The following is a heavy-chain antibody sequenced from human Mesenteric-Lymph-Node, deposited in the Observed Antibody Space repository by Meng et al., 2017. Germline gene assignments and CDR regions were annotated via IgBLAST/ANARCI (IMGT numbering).Heavy chain of an antibody. CDR2: IIPIFGTA. J-gene: IGHJ6*02. Sequence: SVKVTCKASGGTFSSYAISWVRQAPGQGLEWMGGIIPIFGTANYAQKFQGRVTITTDESTRTAYMELRSLRSEDTAVYYCARDQYGSYYYYYGMDVWGQGTTVTVSS. V-gene: IGHV1-69*05. CDR3: ARDQYGSYYYYYGMDV. D-gene: IGHD1-26*01. CDR1: GGTFSSYA.